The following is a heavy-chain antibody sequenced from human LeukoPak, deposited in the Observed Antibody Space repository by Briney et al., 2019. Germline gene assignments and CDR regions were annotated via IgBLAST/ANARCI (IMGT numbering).Heavy chain of an antibody. CDR2: ISYDGSNK. Sequence: PGGSLRLSCAASGFTFSSYAMHWVRQAPGKGLEWVAVISYDGSNKYYADSVKGRFTISRDNSKNTLYLQMNSLRAEDTAVYYCAREAMVLYYYYYYYMDAWGKGTTVTVSS. D-gene: IGHD2-8*01. CDR1: GFTFSSYA. CDR3: AREAMVLYYYYYYYMDA. J-gene: IGHJ6*03. V-gene: IGHV3-30*04.